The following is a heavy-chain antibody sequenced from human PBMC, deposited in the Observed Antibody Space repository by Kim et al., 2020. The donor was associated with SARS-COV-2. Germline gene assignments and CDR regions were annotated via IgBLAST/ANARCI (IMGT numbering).Heavy chain of an antibody. D-gene: IGHD3-16*01. Sequence: SETLSLTCIVSGGPISSNSDYWAWIRQPPGKGLEWIGTISYNERTYFNPSLESRVSISRDTSTNHFSLRLTSVTAADTAVYYCAREIYNIGGYFDAFDSWGQGALVIVSS. CDR1: GGPISSNSDY. J-gene: IGHJ4*02. CDR2: ISYNERT. V-gene: IGHV4-39*07. CDR3: AREIYNIGGYFDAFDS.